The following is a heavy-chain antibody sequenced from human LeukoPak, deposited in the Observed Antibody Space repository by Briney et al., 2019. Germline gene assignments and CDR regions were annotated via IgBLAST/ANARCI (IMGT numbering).Heavy chain of an antibody. J-gene: IGHJ4*02. CDR1: GFTFSTFA. CDR2: IFPSGGGI. Sequence: AGGSLRLSRAASGFTFSTFAMIWVRQPPGKGLEWVSSIFPSGGGIHYADSVRGRFTISRDNSKSTLSLQMNSLRAEDTAIYYCATYRQVLLPFESWGQGTLVTVSS. V-gene: IGHV3-23*01. D-gene: IGHD2-8*02. CDR3: ATYRQVLLPFES.